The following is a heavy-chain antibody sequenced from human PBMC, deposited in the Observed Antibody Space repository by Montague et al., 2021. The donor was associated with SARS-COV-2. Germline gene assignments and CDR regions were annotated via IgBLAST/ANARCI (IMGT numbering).Heavy chain of an antibody. CDR2: IYYSGST. Sequence: SETLSLTCTVSGGSISSSSYYWGWIRQPPGKGLEWIGSIYYSGSTYYXPSLKSRVTISVDTSKNQFSLKLSSVTAADTAVYYCARQRRGGLVSTPRCFDYWGQGTLVTVSS. D-gene: IGHD6-19*01. J-gene: IGHJ4*02. CDR1: GGSISSSSYY. V-gene: IGHV4-39*01. CDR3: ARQRRGGLVSTPRCFDY.